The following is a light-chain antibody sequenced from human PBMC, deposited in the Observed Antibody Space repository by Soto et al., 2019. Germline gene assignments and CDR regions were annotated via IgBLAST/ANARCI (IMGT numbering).Light chain of an antibody. CDR3: SSYTTRSTVV. CDR2: EVT. Sequence: QSALTQPASVSGSPGQSITISCTGTSSDVGGSNYVSWYQQHPVKAPKIIIYEVTNRPSGISNRVSGSRSGDTASLTISGLQAEDEADYYCSSYTTRSTVVFGGGTKLTVL. V-gene: IGLV2-14*01. J-gene: IGLJ2*01. CDR1: SSDVGGSNY.